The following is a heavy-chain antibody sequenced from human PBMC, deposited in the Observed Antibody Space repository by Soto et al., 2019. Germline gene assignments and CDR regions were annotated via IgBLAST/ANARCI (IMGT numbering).Heavy chain of an antibody. CDR2: IYYSGST. J-gene: IGHJ5*02. Sequence: SETLSLTCTVSGGSISSYYWSWIRQPPGKGLEWIGYIYYSGSTNYNPSLKSRVTISVDTSKNQFSLKLSSVTAADTAVYYCARDTGGVDPWGQGTLVTVSS. CDR1: GGSISSYY. V-gene: IGHV4-59*01. D-gene: IGHD2-8*02. CDR3: ARDTGGVDP.